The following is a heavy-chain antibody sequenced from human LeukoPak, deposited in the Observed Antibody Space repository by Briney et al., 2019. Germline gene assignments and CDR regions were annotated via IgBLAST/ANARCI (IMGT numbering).Heavy chain of an antibody. CDR2: IDPNNGAT. CDR3: TRESGSYHGNDY. CDR1: EYIFTGYY. Sequence: ASVKVSCKASEYIFTGYYMHWVRQAPGQGLEWMGRIDPNNGATNYAQKFQGRVTITGDTSISTAYMELSSLRSDDTAMYYCTRESGSYHGNDYWGQGTLVTVSS. D-gene: IGHD1-26*01. J-gene: IGHJ4*02. V-gene: IGHV1-2*06.